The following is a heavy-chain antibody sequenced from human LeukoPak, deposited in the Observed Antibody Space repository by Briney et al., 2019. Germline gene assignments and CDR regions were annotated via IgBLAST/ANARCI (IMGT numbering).Heavy chain of an antibody. CDR1: GYTFTGYY. CDR2: INPNSGGT. V-gene: IGHV1-2*06. D-gene: IGHD2-2*01. CDR3: ARFSDIVVVPAAMGPHDY. J-gene: IGHJ4*02. Sequence: ASVKVPCKASGYTFTGYYMHWVRQAPGQGLEWMGRINPNSGGTNYAQKFQGRVTMTRDTSISTAYMELSRLRSDDTAVYYCARFSDIVVVPAAMGPHDYWGQGTLVTVSS.